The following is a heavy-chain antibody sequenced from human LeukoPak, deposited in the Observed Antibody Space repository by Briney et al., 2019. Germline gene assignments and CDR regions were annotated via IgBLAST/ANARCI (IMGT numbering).Heavy chain of an antibody. CDR2: ISYDGSNK. V-gene: IGHV3-30*18. CDR3: AKPGGPLWSHGAFDI. J-gene: IGHJ3*02. Sequence: HPGGSLRLSCAASGFTFSSYGMHWVRQAPGKGLEWVAVISYDGSNKYYADSVKGRFTISRDNSKNTLYLRMNSLRAEDTAVYYCAKPGGPLWSHGAFDIWAKGQWSPSLQ. CDR1: GFTFSSYG. D-gene: IGHD3-10*01.